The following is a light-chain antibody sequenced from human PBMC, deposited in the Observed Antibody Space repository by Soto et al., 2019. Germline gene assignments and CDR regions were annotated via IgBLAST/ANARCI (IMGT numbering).Light chain of an antibody. V-gene: IGLV2-14*01. CDR3: SSYTSSSTLV. J-gene: IGLJ1*01. Sequence: QYALTQPASVSGSPGQSITISWTGTSSDVGGYNYVSWYQQHPGKAPKLMIYDVSNRPSGVSNRFSGSKSGNTASLTISGLQAEDEADYYCSSYTSSSTLVFGTGTKLTVL. CDR1: SSDVGGYNY. CDR2: DVS.